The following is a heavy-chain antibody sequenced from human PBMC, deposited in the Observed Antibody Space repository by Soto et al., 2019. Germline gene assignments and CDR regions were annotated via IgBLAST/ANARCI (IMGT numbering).Heavy chain of an antibody. CDR1: GFTFNTYS. CDR2: ISRSHTYI. J-gene: IGHJ3*02. V-gene: IGHV3-21*02. CDR3: ARDSITIFGVAHPQSFDI. D-gene: IGHD3-3*01. Sequence: EIQLVESGGGLVKPGGSLRLSCSASGFTFNTYSMTWVRQAPGKGLQWVSSISRSHTYIDYADSVRGRFTISRDNAHNALYLQMDSMRAEDTAVDSGARDSITIFGVAHPQSFDIWGQGTEVTVSS.